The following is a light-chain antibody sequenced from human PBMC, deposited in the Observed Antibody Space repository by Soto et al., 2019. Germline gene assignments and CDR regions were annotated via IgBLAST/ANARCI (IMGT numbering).Light chain of an antibody. V-gene: IGKV3-20*01. Sequence: EIVLTQSPGTLSLSPGERATLSCRATQSVGSSYIAWYQQKPGQAPRLLIYGASSRATGIPDRFSGSGSGTDFTLTISRLEPEDFAVYYCQRYGGSLYTFGQGTKLELK. J-gene: IGKJ2*01. CDR2: GAS. CDR3: QRYGGSLYT. CDR1: QSVGSSY.